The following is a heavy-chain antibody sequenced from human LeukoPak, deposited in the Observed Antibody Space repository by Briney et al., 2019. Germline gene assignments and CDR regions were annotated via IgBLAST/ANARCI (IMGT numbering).Heavy chain of an antibody. Sequence: SETLSLTCAVYGGSFSGYYWSWIRQPPGKGLEWIGEINHSGSTNYNPSLKSRVTISVDTSKNQFSLKLSSVTAADTAVYYCARAPKQWLGSNWFDPWGQGTLVTVSS. CDR1: GGSFSGYY. CDR2: INHSGST. V-gene: IGHV4-34*01. D-gene: IGHD6-19*01. J-gene: IGHJ5*02. CDR3: ARAPKQWLGSNWFDP.